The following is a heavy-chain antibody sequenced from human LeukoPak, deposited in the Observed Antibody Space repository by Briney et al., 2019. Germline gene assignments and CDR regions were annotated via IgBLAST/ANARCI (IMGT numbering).Heavy chain of an antibody. CDR1: GFNLSTYW. CDR3: ARGSWSAADTNIDY. D-gene: IGHD6-13*01. Sequence: GGSLRLSCAASGFNLSTYWMHWVRQGPGKGLVWVSCINSDGSRTTYADSVKGRFTISRDNAKNTLYLQMNTLRVEDTAVYYCARGSWSAADTNIDYWGQGTLVTVSS. CDR2: INSDGSRT. V-gene: IGHV3-74*01. J-gene: IGHJ4*02.